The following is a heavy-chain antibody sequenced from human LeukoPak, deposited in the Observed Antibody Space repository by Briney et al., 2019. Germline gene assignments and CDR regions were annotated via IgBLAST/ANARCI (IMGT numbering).Heavy chain of an antibody. D-gene: IGHD5-18*01. J-gene: IGHJ6*03. V-gene: IGHV3-7*01. Sequence: GGSLRLSCAASGFTFSSYWMSWVRQAPGKGLEWVANIKQDGSEKYYVDSVKGRFTISRDNAKNSLYLQMNSLRAEDTAVYYCARGIQLWLRYYYYYMDVWGKGTTVTVSS. CDR2: IKQDGSEK. CDR1: GFTFSSYW. CDR3: ARGIQLWLRYYYYYMDV.